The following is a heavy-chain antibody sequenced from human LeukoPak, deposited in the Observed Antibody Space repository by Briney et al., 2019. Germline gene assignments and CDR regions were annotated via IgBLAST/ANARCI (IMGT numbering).Heavy chain of an antibody. CDR1: GGSISSGGYY. CDR3: AREAAGYCSGGSCRLFDY. V-gene: IGHV4-31*03. J-gene: IGHJ4*02. D-gene: IGHD2-15*01. Sequence: PSETLSLTCTVSGGSISSGGYYWSWIRQHPGKGLEWIGYIYYSGSTYYNPSLKSRVTISVDTSKNQFSLKLSSVTAADTAVYYCAREAAGYCSGGSCRLFDYWGQGTLVTVSS. CDR2: IYYSGST.